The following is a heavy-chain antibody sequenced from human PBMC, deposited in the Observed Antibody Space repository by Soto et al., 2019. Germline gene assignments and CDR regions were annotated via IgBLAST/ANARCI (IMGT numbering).Heavy chain of an antibody. Sequence: PGGSLRLSCAASGFTFSDYYMSWIRQAPGKGLEWVSYISSSSSYTNYADSVKGRFTISRDNAKNSLYLQMNSLRAEDTAVYYCARASVMVRGVIHLHHNLWPPYGMDVWGKGTTVTVSS. CDR3: ARASVMVRGVIHLHHNLWPPYGMDV. D-gene: IGHD3-10*01. J-gene: IGHJ6*04. V-gene: IGHV3-11*06. CDR2: ISSSSSYT. CDR1: GFTFSDYY.